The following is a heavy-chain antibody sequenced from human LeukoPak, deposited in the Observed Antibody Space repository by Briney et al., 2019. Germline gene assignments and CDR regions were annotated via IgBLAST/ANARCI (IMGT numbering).Heavy chain of an antibody. Sequence: GASVKVSCKASGYTFTSYYMHWVRQTPGQGLEWMGIINPSGGSTSYAQKFQGRVTMTRDTSTSTVYMELSSLRSEDTAVYYCARIGEGEAFDIWGQGTMVTVSS. J-gene: IGHJ3*02. D-gene: IGHD3-10*01. CDR3: ARIGEGEAFDI. CDR1: GYTFTSYY. V-gene: IGHV1-46*01. CDR2: INPSGGST.